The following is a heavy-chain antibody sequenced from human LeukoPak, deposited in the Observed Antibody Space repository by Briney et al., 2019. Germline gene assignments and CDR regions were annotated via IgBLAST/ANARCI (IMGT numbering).Heavy chain of an antibody. Sequence: PSETLSLTCSVSGDFVSTHGYYYSWIRQPAGKKLEWIGRIYVSGTTNYNPSLKSRVTISLDTSKNQFSLKLSSVTAADTAVYYCARDPAVVYDYVWGSYRSFFDYWGQGTLVTVSS. V-gene: IGHV4-61*02. CDR2: IYVSGTT. D-gene: IGHD3-16*02. CDR3: ARDPAVVYDYVWGSYRSFFDY. J-gene: IGHJ4*02. CDR1: GDFVSTHGYY.